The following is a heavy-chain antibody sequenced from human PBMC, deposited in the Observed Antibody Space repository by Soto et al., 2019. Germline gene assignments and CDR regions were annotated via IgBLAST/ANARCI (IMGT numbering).Heavy chain of an antibody. D-gene: IGHD3-10*01. Sequence: GASVKVSCKASGHSSTHNGSSWVRRAPGQGLEWMGWININRGDVNHAPKFQGRVTLTTDTSTTTAYMELRSLRLDDTAVYFCATAEMNRGRLDFGGQGTLVTGS. CDR1: GHSSTHNG. V-gene: IGHV1-18*01. CDR2: ININRGDV. CDR3: ATAEMNRGRLDF. J-gene: IGHJ4*02.